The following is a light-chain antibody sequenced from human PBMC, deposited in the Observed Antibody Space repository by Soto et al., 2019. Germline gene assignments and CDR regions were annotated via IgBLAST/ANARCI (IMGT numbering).Light chain of an antibody. J-gene: IGLJ2*01. CDR1: SSDVGAYNY. CDR3: SSFTDRTTVL. CDR2: NVS. V-gene: IGLV2-14*01. Sequence: QSVLTQPASVSGSPGQSITISCTGTSSDVGAYNYVSWYQQHPGKAPKLIIYNVSNRPSGVSNRFSGSKSANTASLTIFGLQAGDEADYYCSSFTDRTTVLFGGGTKLTVL.